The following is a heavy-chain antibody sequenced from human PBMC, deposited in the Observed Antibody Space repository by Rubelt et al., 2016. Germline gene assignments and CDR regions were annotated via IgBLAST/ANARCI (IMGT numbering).Heavy chain of an antibody. CDR3: AKVRTGTTALTYYYYGMDV. D-gene: IGHD1-1*01. CDR2: IRDDRSNK. Sequence: WVAFIRDDRSNKYYADSVKGRFTISRDNSKTTLYLQMNSLRAEDTAVYYCAKVRTGTTALTYYYYGMDVWGQGTTVTVSS. V-gene: IGHV3-30*02. J-gene: IGHJ6*02.